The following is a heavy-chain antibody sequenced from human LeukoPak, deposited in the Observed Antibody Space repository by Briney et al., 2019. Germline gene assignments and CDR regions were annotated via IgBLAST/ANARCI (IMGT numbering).Heavy chain of an antibody. J-gene: IGHJ4*02. CDR2: ITASGDYT. CDR3: VKDLAASGWYS. V-gene: IGHV3-23*01. CDR1: GFTFNHY. Sequence: GGSLRLSCVGSGFTFNHYMAWVRQSPGLGLEWVSAITASGDYTYYTDSVTGRFTIPRDNSKNTLYLQMNNLSAEVTAIYYCVKDLAASGWYSWGQGTLVTVSS. D-gene: IGHD6-19*01.